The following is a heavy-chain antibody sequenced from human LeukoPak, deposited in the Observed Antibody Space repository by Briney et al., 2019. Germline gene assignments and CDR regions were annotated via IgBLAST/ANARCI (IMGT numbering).Heavy chain of an antibody. V-gene: IGHV3-64D*09. CDR1: GFTFSSYA. D-gene: IGHD3-22*01. CDR2: IRSNGGST. Sequence: PGASLRLSCSASGFTFSSYAMHWVRQAPGKGLEYVSAIRSNGGSTYYPDSVKGRFTISRDNSKNTLYLQMSSLRAEDTAVYYCVKGLPYYYDSSGYSLLWGQGTLVTVSS. CDR3: VKGLPYYYDSSGYSLL. J-gene: IGHJ4*02.